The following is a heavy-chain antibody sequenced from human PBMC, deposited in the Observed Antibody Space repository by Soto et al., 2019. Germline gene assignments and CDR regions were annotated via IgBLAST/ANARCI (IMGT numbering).Heavy chain of an antibody. V-gene: IGHV1-69*13. D-gene: IGHD4-17*01. CDR2: IIPIFNTT. CDR3: ARDYGVNWYFDL. Sequence: SVKVSCKXSGGTFSSYAISWVRQAPGQGLEWMGGIIPIFNTTNYAQKFQGRVTITADGSTSTAYMELSSLRSEDTAVYYCARDYGVNWYFDLWGRGTLVTVSS. J-gene: IGHJ2*01. CDR1: GGTFSSYA.